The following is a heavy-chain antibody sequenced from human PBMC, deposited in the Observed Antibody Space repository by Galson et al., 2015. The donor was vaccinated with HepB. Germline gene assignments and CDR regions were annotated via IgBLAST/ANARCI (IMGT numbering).Heavy chain of an antibody. V-gene: IGHV1-2*06. D-gene: IGHD6-13*01. CDR2: INPNSGGT. Sequence: SVKVSCKASGYIFTAYYTHWVRQAPGQGLEWMGRINPNSGGTNYAQKFQGRVTMTRDTSTGTAYMELSRLRDDDTAIYYCARDGSSSSWFDYWGQGTLVTVSS. CDR3: ARDGSSSSWFDY. CDR1: GYIFTAYY. J-gene: IGHJ4*02.